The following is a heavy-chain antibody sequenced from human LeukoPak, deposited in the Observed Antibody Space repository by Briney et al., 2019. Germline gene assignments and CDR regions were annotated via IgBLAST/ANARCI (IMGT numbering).Heavy chain of an antibody. CDR2: IYTSGST. CDR3: ARGYSSSVNWFDP. J-gene: IGHJ5*02. Sequence: SQTLSLTCTVSGGSISSGSYYWSWIRQPAGKGLEWIGRIYTSGSTNYNPSLKSRVTISVDTSKNQFSLKLSSVTAADTAVYYCARGYSSSVNWFDPWGQGTLVTVSS. D-gene: IGHD6-6*01. V-gene: IGHV4-61*02. CDR1: GGSISSGSYY.